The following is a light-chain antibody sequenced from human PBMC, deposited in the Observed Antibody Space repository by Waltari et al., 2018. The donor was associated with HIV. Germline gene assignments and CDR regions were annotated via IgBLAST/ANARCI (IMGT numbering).Light chain of an antibody. CDR1: SSRSTVA. V-gene: IGLV4-69*01. Sequence: HLILTQPHSASASPGASGKLTCTLDSSRSTVAIAWHQQQPEKGPRFVMKSNSDGSHIQGSGVPDRCEGSSSGAERLLTFTSLQSEDEGHSYCQTWGTDIAPRVFVGATKFTVL. CDR3: QTWGTDIAPRV. CDR2: SNSDGSH. J-gene: IGLJ3*02.